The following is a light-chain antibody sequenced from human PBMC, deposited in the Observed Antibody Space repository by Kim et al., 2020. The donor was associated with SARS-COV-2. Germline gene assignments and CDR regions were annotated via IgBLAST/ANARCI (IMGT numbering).Light chain of an antibody. CDR3: SSYTTPWTYV. J-gene: IGLJ1*01. CDR2: DVT. CDR1: SNDIGSTNR. V-gene: IGLV2-18*02. Sequence: QSALTQPPSVSGSPGQSVTVSCTGTSNDIGSTNRVSWYQQPPGTAPKLIIYDVTNRPSGVPDRFSGSKSANTASLTISGRQAEDEAGYFCSSYTTPWTYVFGTGTKVTVL.